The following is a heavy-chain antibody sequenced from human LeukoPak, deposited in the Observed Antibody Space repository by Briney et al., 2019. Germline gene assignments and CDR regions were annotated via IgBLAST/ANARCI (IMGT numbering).Heavy chain of an antibody. D-gene: IGHD6-13*01. CDR1: GGSFSGHY. CDR3: ARTPGYSSSWFPDY. V-gene: IGHV4-34*01. J-gene: IGHJ4*02. Sequence: SETLSLTCAVFGGSFSGHYWSWIRQPPGKGLEWIGEINHRGSTTYNPSLKSRVTISVDTSKSQFSLKLSSLTAADTAVYYCARTPGYSSSWFPDYWGQGTLVTVSS. CDR2: INHRGST.